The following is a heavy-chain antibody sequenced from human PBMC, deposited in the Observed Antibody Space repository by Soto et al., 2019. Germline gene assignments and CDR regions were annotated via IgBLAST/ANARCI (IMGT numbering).Heavy chain of an antibody. CDR3: ARADPDASVGF. J-gene: IGHJ4*02. D-gene: IGHD3-16*01. V-gene: IGHV4-59*11. Sequence: SETLYLTCTVSGGSMSSHYWTWLRQPPGKGLEWIGYISYSGSTYYNPSLKSRVTISADTSRNQFSLKLSSVIAADTAVYFCARADPDASVGFWGQGTLVTVSS. CDR1: GGSMSSHY. CDR2: ISYSGST.